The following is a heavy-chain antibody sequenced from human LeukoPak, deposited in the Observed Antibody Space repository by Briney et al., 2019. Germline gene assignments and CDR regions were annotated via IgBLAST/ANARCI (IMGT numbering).Heavy chain of an antibody. CDR2: IYYSGST. Sequence: SETLSLTCTVSGGSISSYYWSWIRQPPGKGLEWIGYIYYSGSTNYNPSLKSRVTISVDTSKNQFSLKLSSVTAADTAVYYCARVLAGRGYYYYYMDVWGKGTTVTVSS. V-gene: IGHV4-59*12. D-gene: IGHD6-19*01. CDR1: GGSISSYY. CDR3: ARVLAGRGYYYYYMDV. J-gene: IGHJ6*03.